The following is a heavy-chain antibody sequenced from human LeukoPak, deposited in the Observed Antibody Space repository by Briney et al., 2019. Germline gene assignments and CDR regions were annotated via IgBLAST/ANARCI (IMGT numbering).Heavy chain of an antibody. CDR1: GYTFICYY. V-gene: IGHV1-2*02. CDR3: ARVGGYNSNFGMDV. J-gene: IGHJ6*02. CDR2: INANTGGT. D-gene: IGHD5-24*01. Sequence: ASVKVSCKASGYTFICYYMHWVRQAPGQGLEWMGWINANTGGTNYAQKFHGRVTMTRDTSIGTAYMDLSRLQSDDTAIYYCARVGGYNSNFGMDVWGQGTTVIVSS.